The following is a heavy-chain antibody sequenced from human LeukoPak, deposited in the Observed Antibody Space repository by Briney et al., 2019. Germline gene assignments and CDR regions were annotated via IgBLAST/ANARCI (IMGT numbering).Heavy chain of an antibody. V-gene: IGHV3-48*01. CDR2: ISSSSNTI. D-gene: IGHD3-3*01. CDR1: GFTFSTYA. CDR3: ARDGYDFWSGYQTPVDF. J-gene: IGHJ4*02. Sequence: GGSLRLSCAASGFTFSTYAMNWVRQAPGKGLEWVSYISSSSNTIYYADSVQGRFTISRDNANNSLYLQMTSLRAEDTAVYYCARDGYDFWSGYQTPVDFWGQGTLSPSPQ.